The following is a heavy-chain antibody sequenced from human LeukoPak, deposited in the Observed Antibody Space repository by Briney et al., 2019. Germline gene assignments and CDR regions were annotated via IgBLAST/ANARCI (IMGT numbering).Heavy chain of an antibody. CDR2: IIPIFGTA. J-gene: IGHJ3*02. CDR1: GGTFSSYA. V-gene: IGHV1-69*13. D-gene: IGHD6-13*01. Sequence: SVKVSCKASGGTFSSYAISWVRQAPGQGLEWMGGIIPIFGTANYAQKFQGRVTITADESTSTAYMELSSLRSEDTAVYYCAKYSGSWYGGNDAFDIWGQGTMVTVSS. CDR3: AKYSGSWYGGNDAFDI.